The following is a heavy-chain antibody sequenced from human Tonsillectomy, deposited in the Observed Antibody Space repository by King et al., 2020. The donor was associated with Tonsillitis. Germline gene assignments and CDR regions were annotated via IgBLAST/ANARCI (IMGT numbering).Heavy chain of an antibody. D-gene: IGHD3-9*01. J-gene: IGHJ5*02. CDR3: AKSIRYFDQNWFDP. V-gene: IGHV6-1*01. CDR2: TYYRSKWYN. Sequence: VQLQQSGPGLVKPSQTLSLTCAISGDSVSSNSAAWNWIRQSPSRGLEWLGRTYYRSKWYNDYAVSVKSRITINPDTSKNQFSLQLNSVTPEATAVYYCAKSIRYFDQNWFDPWGQGTLVTVSS. CDR1: GDSVSSNSAA.